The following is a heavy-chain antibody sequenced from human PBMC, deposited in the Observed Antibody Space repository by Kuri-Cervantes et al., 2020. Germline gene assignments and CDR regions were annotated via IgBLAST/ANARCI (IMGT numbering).Heavy chain of an antibody. J-gene: IGHJ3*02. CDR2: IYTSGST. CDR3: ASFRRDAFDI. CDR1: GGSISSYY. Sequence: GSLRLSCTVSGGSISSYYWSCVRQPAGKGLEWIGRIYTSGSTNYNPSLKSRVTISVDKSKDQFSLKLSSVTAADTAVYYCASFRRDAFDIWGQGTMVTVSS. V-gene: IGHV4-4*07.